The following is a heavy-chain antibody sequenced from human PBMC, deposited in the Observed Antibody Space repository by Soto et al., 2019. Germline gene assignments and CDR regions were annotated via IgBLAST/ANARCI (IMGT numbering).Heavy chain of an antibody. CDR3: AKNPGYYYDSTGYHFDY. CDR1: EFTFSNYA. J-gene: IGHJ4*02. Sequence: EVQLLESGGGLVQPGGSLRLSCAASEFTFSNYAMSWVRQAPGKGLEWVSAISYGGGTTYYADSVKGRFTISRDNSKNXXYLQMNSLRAEDTAVYYCAKNPGYYYDSTGYHFDYWGQGTLGTVSS. D-gene: IGHD3-22*01. CDR2: ISYGGGTT. V-gene: IGHV3-23*01.